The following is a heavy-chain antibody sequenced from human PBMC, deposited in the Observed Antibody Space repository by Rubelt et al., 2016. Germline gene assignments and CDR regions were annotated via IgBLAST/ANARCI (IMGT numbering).Heavy chain of an antibody. Sequence: QVQLVQSGAEVKKPGASVKVSCKASGYTFTSYYMHWVRQAPGQGIEWMGIINPSGGTTGYAQKFQGRITMTRDPSTSTVYMELSSLRSEDTAVYYCARANSGSGYFGIDYWGQGTLVTVSS. CDR1: GYTFTSYY. V-gene: IGHV1-46*01. CDR2: INPSGGTT. D-gene: IGHD3-22*01. J-gene: IGHJ4*02. CDR3: ARANSGSGYFGIDY.